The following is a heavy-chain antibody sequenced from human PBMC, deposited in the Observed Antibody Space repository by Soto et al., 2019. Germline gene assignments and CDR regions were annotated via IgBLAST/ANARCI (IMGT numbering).Heavy chain of an antibody. CDR2: ISGGSSTK. Sequence: GGSLRLSCAASGFTFSNFYMSWVRQAPGKGLQWVSYISGGSSTKNYADSVKGRFTISRDNAKNSLFLKMNSLRAEDTAVYYCARDLVVGPPDSWGQGTLVTVSS. J-gene: IGHJ4*02. CDR3: ARDLVVGPPDS. V-gene: IGHV3-11*01. CDR1: GFTFSNFY. D-gene: IGHD3-16*02.